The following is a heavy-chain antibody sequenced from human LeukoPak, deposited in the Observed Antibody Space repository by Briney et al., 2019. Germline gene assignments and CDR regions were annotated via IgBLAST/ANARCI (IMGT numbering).Heavy chain of an antibody. J-gene: IGHJ4*02. D-gene: IGHD2-2*01. CDR3: AKVPSGYCASTNCLWLYFDY. CDR1: GYTFISTD. CDR2: VNPNSGNT. Sequence: ASVKVSCKASGYTFISTDIHWVRQATGQGLEWMGWVNPNSGNTDYAQKFQGRVTMTRDTSISTAYLELSSLRSDDTAVYYCAKVPSGYCASTNCLWLYFDYWGQGTLVTVSS. V-gene: IGHV1-8*01.